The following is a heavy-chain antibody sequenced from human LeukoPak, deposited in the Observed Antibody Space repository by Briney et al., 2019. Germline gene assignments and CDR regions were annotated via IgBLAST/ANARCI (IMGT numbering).Heavy chain of an antibody. J-gene: IGHJ4*02. CDR2: ISDSGAAT. V-gene: IGHV3-23*01. Sequence: GGSLRLSCAASGFSFSNYAMSWVRQAPGKGLEWVSSISDSGAATYYADSVKGRFTISRDNSKNTLYLQLNSLGTEDTAVYYCAKIAPWGAVTTTDGFDYWGQGTLVTVSS. D-gene: IGHD4-17*01. CDR3: AKIAPWGAVTTTDGFDY. CDR1: GFSFSNYA.